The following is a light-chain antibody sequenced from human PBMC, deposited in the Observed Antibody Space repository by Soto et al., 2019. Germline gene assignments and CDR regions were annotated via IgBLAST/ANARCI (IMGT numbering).Light chain of an antibody. J-gene: IGKJ1*01. CDR1: QNINTY. CDR2: TAS. V-gene: IGKV1-39*01. Sequence: DIQMTQSPSSLSASVGDRVTITCRASQNINTYLNWYQQRPGQAPQLLIFTASSFQGGVPARFSASGSRTDFTLTISSLQPDDFATYYCQQSYSTPWTFGQGTKVDIK. CDR3: QQSYSTPWT.